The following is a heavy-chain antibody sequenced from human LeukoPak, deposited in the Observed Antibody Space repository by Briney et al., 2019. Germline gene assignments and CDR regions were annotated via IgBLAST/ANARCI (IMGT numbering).Heavy chain of an antibody. D-gene: IGHD2-2*01. CDR1: GFTFSSYA. CDR3: AKGRYCDSTTCAYHGLDV. J-gene: IGHJ6*02. CDR2: ITGSGGTT. V-gene: IGHV3-23*01. Sequence: GGSLRLSCAASGFTFSSYAMSWVRRAPGKGLEWVSTITGSGGTTNYADSVKGRFTISRDNSKDTLSLQVNSLSAEDTAVYYCAKGRYCDSTTCAYHGLDVWGQGTTVTVSS.